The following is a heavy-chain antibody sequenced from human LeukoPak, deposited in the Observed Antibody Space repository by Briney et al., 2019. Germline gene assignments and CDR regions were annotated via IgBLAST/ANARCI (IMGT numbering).Heavy chain of an antibody. D-gene: IGHD5-24*01. CDR3: ARHRRDGYNPYYFDY. CDR1: GGSITSYY. J-gene: IGHJ4*02. Sequence: SETLSLTCTVSGGSITSYYWSWIRQPPGKGLEWMGYIHYSGSTNYNPSLKSRVTISVDTSKNQLSLKLSSVTAADTAVYYCARHRRDGYNPYYFDYWGQGTLVTVSS. V-gene: IGHV4-59*08. CDR2: IHYSGST.